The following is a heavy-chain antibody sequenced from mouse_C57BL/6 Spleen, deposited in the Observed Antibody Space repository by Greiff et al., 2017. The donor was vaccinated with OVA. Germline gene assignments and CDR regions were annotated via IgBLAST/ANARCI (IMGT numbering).Heavy chain of an antibody. CDR3: ARVVLRAYYFDY. CDR2: ISYDGSN. Sequence: VQLKESGPGLVKPSQSLSLTCSVTGYSITSGYYWNWIRQFPGNKLEWMGYISYDGSNNYNPSLKNRISITRDTSKNQFFLKLNSVTTEDTATYYCARVVLRAYYFDYWGQGTTLTVSS. J-gene: IGHJ2*01. V-gene: IGHV3-6*01. D-gene: IGHD2-12*01. CDR1: GYSITSGYY.